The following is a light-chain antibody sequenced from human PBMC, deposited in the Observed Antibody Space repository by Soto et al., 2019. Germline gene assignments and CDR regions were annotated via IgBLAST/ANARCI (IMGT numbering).Light chain of an antibody. CDR1: QSVSSS. J-gene: IGKJ2*01. CDR2: DAS. Sequence: EIVLTQSPATLSLSPGERVTLSCRASQSVSSSLAWYQHKPGQAPRLLIYDASNRATGIPARFSGSGSGTDFTLTISSLEPEDFAVYSCQQRTNWPRTFGQGTKLEIK. CDR3: QQRTNWPRT. V-gene: IGKV3-11*01.